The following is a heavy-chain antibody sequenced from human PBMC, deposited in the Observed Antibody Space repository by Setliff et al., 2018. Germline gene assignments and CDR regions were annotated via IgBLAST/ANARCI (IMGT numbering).Heavy chain of an antibody. J-gene: IGHJ5*02. Sequence: SETLSLTCAVYGGSFSGYYWTWIRQPPGKGLEWIGEINHSGSTNYNPSLKSRVTISVDTSKNQFSLKLSSVTAADTAVYYCARQSVRGLADNNWFDPWGQGTLVTVSS. D-gene: IGHD2-15*01. CDR3: ARQSVRGLADNNWFDP. CDR1: GGSFSGYY. V-gene: IGHV4-34*01. CDR2: INHSGST.